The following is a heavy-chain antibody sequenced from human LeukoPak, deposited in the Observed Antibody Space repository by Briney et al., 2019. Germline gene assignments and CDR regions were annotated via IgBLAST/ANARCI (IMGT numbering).Heavy chain of an antibody. J-gene: IGHJ6*03. CDR3: AKYKKGGSNTVSGSMDV. D-gene: IGHD3-10*01. V-gene: IGHV3-23*01. CDR1: GFTFNTYA. CDR2: ISGSGGGT. Sequence: PGGSLRLSCAASGFTFNTYAMSWVRQAPGKGLEWVSSISGSGGGTYYAESVKGRFTTSRDTSKNTLYLQMNSLRAEDTAVYYCAKYKKGGSNTVSGSMDVWGKGTTVTVSS.